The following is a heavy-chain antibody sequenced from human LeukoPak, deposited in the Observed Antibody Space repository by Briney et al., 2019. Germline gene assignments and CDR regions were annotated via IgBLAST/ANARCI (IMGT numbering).Heavy chain of an antibody. Sequence: GESLKISCDGSGYSFTTYWIGWVRQMPGKGLELMGIIYPGDSDTRYSPSFQGQVTISADKSISTAHLQWSSLQASDTAMYYCARRPTTGTSYDYWGQGTLVTVSS. V-gene: IGHV5-51*01. D-gene: IGHD1-1*01. J-gene: IGHJ4*02. CDR3: ARRPTTGTSYDY. CDR1: GYSFTTYW. CDR2: IYPGDSDT.